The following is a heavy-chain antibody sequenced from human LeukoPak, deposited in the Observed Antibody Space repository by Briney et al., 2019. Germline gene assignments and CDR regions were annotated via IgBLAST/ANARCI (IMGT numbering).Heavy chain of an antibody. J-gene: IGHJ6*03. CDR3: ARDHVGGIYYYLDV. V-gene: IGHV3-74*01. CDR1: GFTFNSYW. CDR2: INSDGSRT. Sequence: GGSLRLSCAASGFTFNSYWMHWVRQVPGKGLVWVSRINSDGSRTNYVDSAKGRFTISRDNAKNLLYLQMNSLRAEDTAVYYCARDHVGGIYYYLDVWGKGTTVTVSS. D-gene: IGHD3-10*01.